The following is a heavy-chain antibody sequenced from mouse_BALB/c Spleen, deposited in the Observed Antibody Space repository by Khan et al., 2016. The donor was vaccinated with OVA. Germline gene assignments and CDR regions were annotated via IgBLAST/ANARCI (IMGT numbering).Heavy chain of an antibody. Sequence: EVQLVETGPGLVKPSQSLSLTCTVTGYSITTDYAWNWIRQFPGNKLEWMGYISYSGNTKYNPSLKSRISITREPSKNQFFLQLKTVTTEDTARYYCARVYGGDFDYWGQGTTLTVSS. J-gene: IGHJ2*01. D-gene: IGHD1-1*01. CDR1: GYSITTDYA. CDR3: ARVYGGDFDY. V-gene: IGHV3-2*02. CDR2: ISYSGNT.